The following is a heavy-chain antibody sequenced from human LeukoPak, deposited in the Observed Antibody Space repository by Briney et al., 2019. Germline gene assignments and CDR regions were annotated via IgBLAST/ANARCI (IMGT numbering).Heavy chain of an antibody. D-gene: IGHD3-10*01. CDR2: INHSGST. V-gene: IGHV4-34*01. Sequence: SETLSLTCAVYGGSFSGYYWSWIRQPPGKGLEWIGEINHSGSTNYNPSLKSRVTISVDKSKNQFSLKLSSVTAADTAVYYCARSGPYYYYYYMDVWGKGTTVTVSS. J-gene: IGHJ6*03. CDR3: ARSGPYYYYYYMDV. CDR1: GGSFSGYY.